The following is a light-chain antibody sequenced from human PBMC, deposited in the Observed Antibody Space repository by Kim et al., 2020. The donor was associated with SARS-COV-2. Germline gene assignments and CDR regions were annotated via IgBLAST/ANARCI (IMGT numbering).Light chain of an antibody. CDR2: YDS. CDR3: HLWDSSSDNVV. J-gene: IGLJ2*01. CDR1: NVGGKR. Sequence: APGETARMTCGGNNVGGKRVRWYKQKRGEATVLVISYDSDRPSGIPERFSGSNSWNTATLIISSVEAGDEADYYCHLWDSSSDNVVFGGGTQLTVL. V-gene: IGLV3-21*04.